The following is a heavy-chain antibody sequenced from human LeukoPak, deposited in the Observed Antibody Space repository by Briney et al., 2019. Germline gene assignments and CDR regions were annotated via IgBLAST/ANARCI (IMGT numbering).Heavy chain of an antibody. CDR3: ARVKYYDFWSGNDAFDI. V-gene: IGHV3-7*01. Sequence: GGXLRLSCAASGFTFSNYWMSWVRQAPGKGLEWVAQIKQDGSEKYYVDSVRGGFTISRDNAKNSLYLQMNSLRAEDTAVYYCARVKYYDFWSGNDAFDILGQGTMVTVS. D-gene: IGHD3-3*01. J-gene: IGHJ3*02. CDR1: GFTFSNYW. CDR2: IKQDGSEK.